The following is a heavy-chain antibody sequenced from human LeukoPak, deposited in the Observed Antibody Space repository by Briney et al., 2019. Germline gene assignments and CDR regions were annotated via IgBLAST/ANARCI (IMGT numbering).Heavy chain of an antibody. J-gene: IGHJ1*01. CDR3: ARGGTYSSGYFYGPTGFFQH. V-gene: IGHV4-34*01. CDR2: INHSGST. CDR1: GGSFSGYY. D-gene: IGHD3-22*01. Sequence: SETLSLTCAVYGGSFSGYYWSWIRQPPGKGLEWIGEINHSGSTNYNPSLKSRVTISVDTSKNQFSLKLSSVTAADTAVYYCARGGTYSSGYFYGPTGFFQHWSQGTLVTVSS.